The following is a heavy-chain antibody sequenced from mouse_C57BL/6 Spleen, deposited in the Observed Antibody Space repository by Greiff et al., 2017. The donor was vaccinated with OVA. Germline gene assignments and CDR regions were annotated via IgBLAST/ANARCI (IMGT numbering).Heavy chain of an antibody. CDR2: ISDGGSYT. V-gene: IGHV5-4*01. CDR1: GFTFSSYA. Sequence: EVKLMESGGGLVKPGGSLKLSCAASGFTFSSYAMSWVRQTPEKRLEWVATISDGGSYTYYPDNVKGRFTISRDNAKNNLYLQMSHLKSEDTAMYYCARDYDSSGYEGYYFDYWGQGTTLTVSS. J-gene: IGHJ2*01. CDR3: ARDYDSSGYEGYYFDY. D-gene: IGHD3-2*02.